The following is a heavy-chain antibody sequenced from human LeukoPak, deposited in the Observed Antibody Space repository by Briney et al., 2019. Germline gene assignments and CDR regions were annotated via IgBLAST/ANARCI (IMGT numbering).Heavy chain of an antibody. Sequence: ASVKVSCKASGYTFTSYDFNWVRQATGQRPEWMGWMSPNSGDTGYAQKFQDRVTMIRNTSISTAYMELSSLRSDDTAVYYCARGPPNWGYDYWGPGTLVTVSS. J-gene: IGHJ4*02. CDR3: ARGPPNWGYDY. V-gene: IGHV1-8*01. CDR2: MSPNSGDT. D-gene: IGHD7-27*01. CDR1: GYTFTSYD.